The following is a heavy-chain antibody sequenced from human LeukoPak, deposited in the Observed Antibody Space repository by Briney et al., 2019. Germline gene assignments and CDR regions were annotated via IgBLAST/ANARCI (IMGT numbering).Heavy chain of an antibody. CDR3: ARAPIGYCSGGSCFYFDY. V-gene: IGHV4-34*01. CDR1: GGSFSGYY. J-gene: IGHJ4*02. D-gene: IGHD2-15*01. Sequence: PSETLPLTCAVYGGSFSGYYWSWIRQPPGKGLEWIGEINHSGSTNYNPSLKSRVTISVDTSKNQFSLKLSSVTAADTAVYYCARAPIGYCSGGSCFYFDYWGQGTLVTVSS. CDR2: INHSGST.